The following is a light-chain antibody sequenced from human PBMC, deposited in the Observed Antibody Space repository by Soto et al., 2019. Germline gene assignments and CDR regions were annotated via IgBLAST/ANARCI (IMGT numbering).Light chain of an antibody. CDR1: SSDVGGYNY. CDR2: DVT. CDR3: SSSAGSNTLV. Sequence: QSALTQPPSASGSPGQPVTISRTGTSSDVGGYNYVSWYQQHPGKAPKLMIYDVTRRPSGVPDRFSASKSGNTASLTVSGLHAEDEADYYCSSSAGSNTLVFGGGTKLTVL. J-gene: IGLJ2*01. V-gene: IGLV2-8*01.